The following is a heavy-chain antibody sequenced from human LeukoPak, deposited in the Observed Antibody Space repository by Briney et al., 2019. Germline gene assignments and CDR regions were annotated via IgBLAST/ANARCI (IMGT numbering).Heavy chain of an antibody. CDR3: ARADYSNYTRY. D-gene: IGHD4-11*01. J-gene: IGHJ4*02. V-gene: IGHV4-34*01. CDR1: GGSFSGYY. Sequence: PSETLSLTCAVYGGSFSGYYWSWIRQPPGKGLERIGEINHSGSTNYNPSLKSRVTISVDTSKNQFSLKLSSVTAADTAVYYCARADYSNYTRYWGQGTLVTVSS. CDR2: INHSGST.